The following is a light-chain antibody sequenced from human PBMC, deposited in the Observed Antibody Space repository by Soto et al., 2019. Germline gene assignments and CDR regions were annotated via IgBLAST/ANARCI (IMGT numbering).Light chain of an antibody. Sequence: EILLTQSPCTLSLSPGERVTLSCRASQSVSSSYLAWYQQKPGQAPRLLIYGASSWATGVPDRFSGSGSGTDFTLTISRLQPEDFAVYYCQQYGSSPWTFGQGTKVDIK. CDR1: QSVSSSY. CDR2: GAS. CDR3: QQYGSSPWT. J-gene: IGKJ1*01. V-gene: IGKV3-20*01.